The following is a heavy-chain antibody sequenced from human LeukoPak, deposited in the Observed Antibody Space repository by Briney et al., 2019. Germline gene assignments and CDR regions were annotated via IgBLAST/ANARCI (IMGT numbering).Heavy chain of an antibody. D-gene: IGHD3-10*01. J-gene: IGHJ5*02. V-gene: IGHV4-39*01. CDR2: IYYSGST. Sequence: SETLSLTCTVSGGSISSSSYYWGWIHQPPGKGLEWIGSIYYSGSTYYNPSLKSRVTISVDTSKNQFSLKLSSVTAADTAVYYCARTNIWFGELSWFDPWGQGTLVTVSS. CDR3: ARTNIWFGELSWFDP. CDR1: GGSISSSSYY.